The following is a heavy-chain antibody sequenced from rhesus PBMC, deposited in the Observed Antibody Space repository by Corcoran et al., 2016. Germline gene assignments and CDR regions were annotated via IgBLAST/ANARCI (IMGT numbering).Heavy chain of an antibody. CDR3: TRSAAASFYGLDS. CDR1: GFTFSSYE. CDR2: ISESGGAI. Sequence: DVQLVESGGGLVEPGGSLRLSCVASGFTFSSYEMHWVRQDPGKVLELVSVISESGGAIYYGDSVKGLFTISRDNAKNSLFLQMNSLRAEDTAVYYCTRSAAASFYGLDSWGQGVVVTVSS. V-gene: IGHV3-100*02. J-gene: IGHJ6*01. D-gene: IGHD6-25*01.